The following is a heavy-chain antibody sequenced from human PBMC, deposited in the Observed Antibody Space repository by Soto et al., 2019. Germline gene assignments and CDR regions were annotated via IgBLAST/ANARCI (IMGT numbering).Heavy chain of an antibody. J-gene: IGHJ5*02. CDR2: VYPSDSDV. CDR1: GYRFTSSW. CDR3: TKRATNSCDT. Sequence: PGESLKISCQGSGYRFTSSWIGWVRQMPGKGLEWLGNVYPSDSDVRYSPSFEGRVTISADNSINTAYLHLLNLKASDTAIYCCTKRATNSCDTWGQGTRVTVSS. D-gene: IGHD1-26*01. V-gene: IGHV5-51*01.